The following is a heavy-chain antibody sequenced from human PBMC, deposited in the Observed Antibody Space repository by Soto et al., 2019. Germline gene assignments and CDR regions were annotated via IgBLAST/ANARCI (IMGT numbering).Heavy chain of an antibody. Sequence: QVQLQESGPGLVKPSQTLSLTCTVSGGSISSGGYYWSWIRQHPGKGLEWIGYIYYSGSTYYNPSLKGRVTISVDTSKNQFSLKLSSVTAADTAGYYCARGIGGGFYGSGSYGYWGQGTLVTVSS. CDR2: IYYSGST. V-gene: IGHV4-31*03. J-gene: IGHJ4*02. D-gene: IGHD3-10*01. CDR3: ARGIGGGFYGSGSYGY. CDR1: GGSISSGGYY.